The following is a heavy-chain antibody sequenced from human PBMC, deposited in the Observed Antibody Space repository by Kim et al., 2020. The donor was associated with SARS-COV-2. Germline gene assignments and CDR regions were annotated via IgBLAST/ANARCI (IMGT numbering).Heavy chain of an antibody. CDR3: ARGPRDYYGSGSSLYFDY. J-gene: IGHJ4*02. CDR2: INHSGST. CDR1: GGSFSGYY. V-gene: IGHV4-34*01. D-gene: IGHD3-10*01. Sequence: SETLSLTCAVYGGSFSGYYWSWIRQPPGKGLEWIGEINHSGSTNYNPSLKSRVTISVDTSKNQFSLKLSSVTAADTAVYYCARGPRDYYGSGSSLYFDYCGQGTLVTVSS.